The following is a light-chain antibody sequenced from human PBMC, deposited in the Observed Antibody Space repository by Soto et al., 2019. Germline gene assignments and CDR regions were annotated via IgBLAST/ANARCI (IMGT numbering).Light chain of an antibody. J-gene: IGLJ1*01. Sequence: QSVLAQPASVSGSPGQSVTISCTGTSSDVGAYNSVSWYQQHPDKAPQLMIYKGTQRPSGVSNRFSGSTSGNAASLTISGLQAGDEADYFCCSSEPESTYV. CDR3: CSSEPESTYV. CDR1: SSDVGAYNS. V-gene: IGLV2-23*01. CDR2: KGT.